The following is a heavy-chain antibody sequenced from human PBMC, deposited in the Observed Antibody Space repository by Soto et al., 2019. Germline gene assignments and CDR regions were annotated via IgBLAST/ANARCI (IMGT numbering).Heavy chain of an antibody. D-gene: IGHD2-21*01. CDR2: VTPSGST. V-gene: IGHV4-34*02. CDR3: ARGHIPVYGPVPDYFDS. J-gene: IGHJ4*02. CDR1: GGSLRGSY. Sequence: QVHLQQWGAGLLKPSETLSLTCGVYGGSLRGSYWSWIRQPPGKALEWLGKVTPSGSTTFNPSLKGRVSVSVDTSDNRFSLKLTSVTAADTAVYYCARGHIPVYGPVPDYFDSWGQGTLVTVSS.